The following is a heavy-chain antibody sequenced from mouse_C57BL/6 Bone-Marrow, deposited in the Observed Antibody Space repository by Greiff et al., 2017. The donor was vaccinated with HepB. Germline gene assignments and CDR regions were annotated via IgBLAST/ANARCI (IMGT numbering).Heavy chain of an antibody. Sequence: VQLQQSGAELVRPGASVKLSCTASGFNIKDDYMHWVKQRPEQGLEWIGWIDPENGDTEYASKFQGKATITADTSSNTAYLQLSSLTSEDTAVDYCTTGGYGYAMDYWGQGTSVTVSS. D-gene: IGHD2-2*01. CDR1: GFNIKDDY. CDR2: IDPENGDT. V-gene: IGHV14-4*01. J-gene: IGHJ4*01. CDR3: TTGGYGYAMDY.